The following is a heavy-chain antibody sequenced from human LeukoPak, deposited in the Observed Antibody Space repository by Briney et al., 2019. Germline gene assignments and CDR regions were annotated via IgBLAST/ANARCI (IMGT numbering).Heavy chain of an antibody. CDR2: ISWNSGSI. V-gene: IGHV3-9*01. CDR1: GFTFDDYA. D-gene: IGHD3-10*01. Sequence: GGSLRLSCAASGFTFDDYAMHWVRQALGKGLEWVSGISWNSGSIGYADSVKGRFTISRDNSKNTLYLQMNSLRAEDTAVYYCAKETMVRGVFDYWGQGTLVTVSS. CDR3: AKETMVRGVFDY. J-gene: IGHJ4*02.